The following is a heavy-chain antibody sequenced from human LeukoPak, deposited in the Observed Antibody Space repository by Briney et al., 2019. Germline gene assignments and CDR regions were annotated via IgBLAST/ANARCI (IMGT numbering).Heavy chain of an antibody. Sequence: ASVKVSCKASGGTFSSYAISWVRQAPGQGLEWMGRIIPILGIANYAQKFQGRVTITADKSTSTAYMELSSLRSEDTAVYYCARGPYYYDSSGYYYAGAFDIWGQGTMVTVSS. CDR1: GGTFSSYA. CDR2: IIPILGIA. D-gene: IGHD3-22*01. V-gene: IGHV1-69*04. CDR3: ARGPYYYDSSGYYYAGAFDI. J-gene: IGHJ3*02.